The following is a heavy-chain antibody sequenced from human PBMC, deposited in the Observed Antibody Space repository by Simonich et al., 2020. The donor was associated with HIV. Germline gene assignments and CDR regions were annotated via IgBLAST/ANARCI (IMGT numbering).Heavy chain of an antibody. J-gene: IGHJ4*02. CDR1: GGSFSGYY. D-gene: IGHD2-15*01. CDR2: VNHSGSA. CDR3: ARGFPFISLGSY. Sequence: QVQLQQWGAGLLKPSETLSLTCAVYGGSFSGYYWSWIRQPPGKGLEWIGEVNHSGSATYNASLKGRITISVATSENQFSLKLSSVTAADTAVYYCARGFPFISLGSYWGQGTLVTVSS. V-gene: IGHV4-34*01.